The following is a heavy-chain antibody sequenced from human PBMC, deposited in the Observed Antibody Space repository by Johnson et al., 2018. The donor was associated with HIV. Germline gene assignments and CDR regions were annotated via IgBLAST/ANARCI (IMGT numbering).Heavy chain of an antibody. CDR1: GFTFSSYG. J-gene: IGHJ3*02. D-gene: IGHD1-7*01. CDR2: ISYDGSNK. CDR3: AREMNFPDAFDI. V-gene: IGHV3-30*03. Sequence: QVQLVESGGGVVQPGRSLRLSCAASGFTFSSYGMHWVRQAPGKGLEWVAVISYDGSNKYYADSVKGRFTISRDNSKNTLYLQMNSLRAEDTAVYYCAREMNFPDAFDIWGQGTMVTVSS.